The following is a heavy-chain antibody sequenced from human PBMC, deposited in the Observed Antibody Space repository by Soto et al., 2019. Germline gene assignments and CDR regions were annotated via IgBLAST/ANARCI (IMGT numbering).Heavy chain of an antibody. CDR3: ARDATLVPAAINWFDP. D-gene: IGHD2-2*02. V-gene: IGHV1-46*01. CDR1: GYTFTSYY. Sequence: ASVKVSCKASGYTFTSYYMHWVRQAPGQGLEWMGIINPSGGSTSYAQKLQGRVTMTRDTSTSTVYMELSSLRSEDTAVYYCARDATLVPAAINWFDPWGQGTLVTVSS. CDR2: INPSGGST. J-gene: IGHJ5*02.